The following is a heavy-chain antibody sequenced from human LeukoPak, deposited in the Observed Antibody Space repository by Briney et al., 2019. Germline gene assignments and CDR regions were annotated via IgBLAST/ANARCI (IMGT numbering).Heavy chain of an antibody. CDR1: GITVSFNY. CDR2: IYSAGTT. CDR3: ARESLDTSGSYNRRNYYFDY. J-gene: IGHJ4*02. V-gene: IGHV3-53*01. Sequence: PGGSLRLSCTGSGITVSFNYMTWMRQAPGKRPEWVGVIYSAGTTYYADSVKGRFTISRDNSKNILYLQMNSLRVEDTAVYYCARESLDTSGSYNRRNYYFDYWGQGTLVTVSS. D-gene: IGHD1-26*01.